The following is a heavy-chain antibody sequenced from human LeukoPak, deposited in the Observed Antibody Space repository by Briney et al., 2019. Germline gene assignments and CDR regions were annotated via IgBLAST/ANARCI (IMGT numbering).Heavy chain of an antibody. CDR1: GYTFTSYY. V-gene: IGHV1-46*01. CDR2: INPSGGST. CDR3: SSRVGSSAGTAAFDI. Sequence: AASVKVSCKASGYTFTSYYMHWVRQAPGQGLEWMGIINPSGGSTSYAQKFQGRVTMTRGMSTSTVYMELNRLTSDDTAVYYCSSRVGSSAGTAAFDIWGQGTMVTVSS. J-gene: IGHJ3*02. D-gene: IGHD6-6*01.